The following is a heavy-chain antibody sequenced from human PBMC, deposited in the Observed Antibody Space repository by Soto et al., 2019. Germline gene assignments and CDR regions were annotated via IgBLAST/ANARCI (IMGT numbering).Heavy chain of an antibody. D-gene: IGHD3-16*01. J-gene: IGHJ6*03. CDR3: ARGGLVRLVDYYYMDV. V-gene: IGHV4-34*01. CDR2: INHSGST. CDR1: GGSFSGYY. Sequence: SETLSLTCAVYGGSFSGYYWSWIRQPPGKGLEWIGEINHSGSTNYNPSLKSRVTISVDTSKNQFSLKLSSVTAADTAVYYCARGGLVRLVDYYYMDVWGKGTTVTVSS.